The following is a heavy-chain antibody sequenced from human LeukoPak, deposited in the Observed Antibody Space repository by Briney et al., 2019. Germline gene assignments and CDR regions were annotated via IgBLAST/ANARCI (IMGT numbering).Heavy chain of an antibody. D-gene: IGHD3-22*01. CDR1: GFPFSSYS. CDR2: ISSSDSTI. J-gene: IGHJ4*02. CDR3: ARVLHRRNYDSSVYYGY. Sequence: GRSLRLSCAASGFPFSSYSMNWVRQAPGKGLEWVSYISSSDSTIYYAESVKGRFTISRDNAKNSLYLQMNSLRAEDTAVYYCARVLHRRNYDSSVYYGYWGQGTLVTVSS. V-gene: IGHV3-48*01.